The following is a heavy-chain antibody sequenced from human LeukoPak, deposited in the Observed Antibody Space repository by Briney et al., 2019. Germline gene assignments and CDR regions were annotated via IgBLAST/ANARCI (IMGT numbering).Heavy chain of an antibody. CDR1: AYTFTGYY. V-gene: IGHV1-2*02. CDR2: INPNSGGT. Sequence: ASVKVSCKASAYTFTGYYMHWVRHDAGQGLEWMGWINPNSGGTNYAQKFQGRVTMTRDTSISTAYMELSRLRSDDTAVYFCASIGVTLCGGDCYSTNFQHWGQGTLVTVSS. CDR3: ASIGVTLCGGDCYSTNFQH. D-gene: IGHD2-21*02. J-gene: IGHJ1*01.